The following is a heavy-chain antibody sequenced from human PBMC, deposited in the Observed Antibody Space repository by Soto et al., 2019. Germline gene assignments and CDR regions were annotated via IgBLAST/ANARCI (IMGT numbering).Heavy chain of an antibody. Sequence: PSETLSLTCAVSGDSISSGYYWAWIRQPPGKGLGWVASIYHSGTTYYNPSLTSRVTISVDTSKNQFSLKLSSVTAADTAVYYCARENLGYSSSWYSYWGQGTLVTVSS. CDR2: IYHSGTT. V-gene: IGHV4-38-2*02. CDR1: GDSISSGYY. D-gene: IGHD6-13*01. CDR3: ARENLGYSSSWYSY. J-gene: IGHJ4*02.